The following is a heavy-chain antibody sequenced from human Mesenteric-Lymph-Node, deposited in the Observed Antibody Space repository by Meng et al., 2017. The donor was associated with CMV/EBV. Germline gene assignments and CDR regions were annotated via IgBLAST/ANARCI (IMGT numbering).Heavy chain of an antibody. Sequence: GESLKISCAASGFTFSKAWMTWVRQAPGKGLEWVGRIKNKTEGATTDYAAPVKGRFTISRDDSKNTLYLQMNSLRAEDTAIYYCARENVNDYGDYVWDYWGQGTLVTVSS. V-gene: IGHV3-15*01. CDR2: IKNKTEGATT. CDR3: ARENVNDYGDYVWDY. D-gene: IGHD4-17*01. J-gene: IGHJ4*02. CDR1: GFTFSKAW.